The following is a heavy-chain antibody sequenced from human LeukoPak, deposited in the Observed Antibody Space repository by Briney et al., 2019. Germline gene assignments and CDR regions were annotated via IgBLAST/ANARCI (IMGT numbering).Heavy chain of an antibody. CDR1: GGTFSSYA. CDR3: ASYVRGSYTKDYFDY. D-gene: IGHD3-3*01. J-gene: IGHJ4*02. CDR2: IIPIFGTA. Sequence: KVSCKASGGTFSSYAISWVRQAPGQGLEWMGGIIPIFGTANYAQKFQGRVTITTDESTSTAYLERSSLRSEATAVYYCASYVRGSYTKDYFDYWGQGTLVTVSS. V-gene: IGHV1-69*05.